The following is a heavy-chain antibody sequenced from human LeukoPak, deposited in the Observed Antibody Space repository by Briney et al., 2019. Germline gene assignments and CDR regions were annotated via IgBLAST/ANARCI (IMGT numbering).Heavy chain of an antibody. CDR2: ISTSGST. CDR1: GGCFSDYC. V-gene: IGHV4-4*07. D-gene: IGHD4-11*01. J-gene: IGHJ6*03. CDR3: ASHSNYYYYMDV. Sequence: KSSETLSLTCTVCGGCFSDYCWSWLRQPAGKGLEWIGRISTSGSTNYNPSLKSRVTMSVDTSKNQFSLKLTSVTAADTAVYYCASHSNYYYYMDVWGKGTTVTISS.